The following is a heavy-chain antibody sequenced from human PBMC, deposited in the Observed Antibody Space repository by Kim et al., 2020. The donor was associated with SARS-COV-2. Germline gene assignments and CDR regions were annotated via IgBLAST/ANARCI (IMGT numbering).Heavy chain of an antibody. CDR3: AKAQFCSGGSCYYDAFDF. J-gene: IGHJ3*01. Sequence: KGRFTISKDNTSNMLYLQMNSLRAEDTAVYYCAKAQFCSGGSCYYDAFDFWGQGTMVTVSS. D-gene: IGHD2-15*01. V-gene: IGHV3-23*01.